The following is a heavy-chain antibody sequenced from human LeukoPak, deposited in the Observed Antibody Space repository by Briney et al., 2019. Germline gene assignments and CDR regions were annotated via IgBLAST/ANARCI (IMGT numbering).Heavy chain of an antibody. D-gene: IGHD5-18*01. V-gene: IGHV1-24*01. CDR2: FDPEDGET. J-gene: IGHJ4*02. CDR3: ATEITGGYSYGYRLGY. Sequence: ASVKVSCKVSGYTLTELSIHWVRQAPGKGLEWMGGFDPEDGETIYAQKFQGRVTMTEDTSTDTAYMELSSLRSEDTAVYYCATEITGGYSYGYRLGYWGQGTLVTVSS. CDR1: GYTLTELS.